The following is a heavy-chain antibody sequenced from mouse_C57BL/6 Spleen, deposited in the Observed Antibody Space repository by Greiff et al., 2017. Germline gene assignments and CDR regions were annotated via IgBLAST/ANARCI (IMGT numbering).Heavy chain of an antibody. J-gene: IGHJ2*01. D-gene: IGHD2-2*01. CDR3: TRWNNGYGY. CDR2: IDPETGGT. CDR1: GYTFTDYE. Sequence: QVQLQQSGAELVRPGASVTLSCKASGYTFTDYEMHWVKQTPVHGLEWIGAIDPETGGTAYNQKFKGKAILTADKSSSTAYMELRSLTSEDSAVYYCTRWNNGYGYWGQGTTLTVSS. V-gene: IGHV1-15*01.